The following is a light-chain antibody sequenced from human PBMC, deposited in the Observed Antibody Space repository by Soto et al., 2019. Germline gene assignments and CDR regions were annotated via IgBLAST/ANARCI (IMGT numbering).Light chain of an antibody. V-gene: IGLV2-14*01. Sequence: SVLTQPASVSGSPGQSITISCTGTSSDVGGYDYVSWYQLHPGKAPKLMVFEVSNRPSGVSYRFSGSKSGNTASLTISGLQAEDDADYFFSSYSISTAYLFGTGTKLTVL. CDR1: SSDVGGYDY. CDR3: SSYSISTAYL. J-gene: IGLJ1*01. CDR2: EVS.